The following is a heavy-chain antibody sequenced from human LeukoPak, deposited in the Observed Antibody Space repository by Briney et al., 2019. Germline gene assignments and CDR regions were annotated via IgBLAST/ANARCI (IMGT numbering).Heavy chain of an antibody. J-gene: IGHJ6*02. Sequence: PGGSLRLSCAASGFTFSRYAMSWVRQAPGKGLVWVSAISGSGGSTYYADSVKGRFTISRDNSKNTLYLQMNSLRAENTAVYYCAKESGSLWFGELLGDGMDVWGQGTTVTVSS. CDR1: GFTFSRYA. D-gene: IGHD3-10*01. CDR3: AKESGSLWFGELLGDGMDV. V-gene: IGHV3-23*01. CDR2: ISGSGGST.